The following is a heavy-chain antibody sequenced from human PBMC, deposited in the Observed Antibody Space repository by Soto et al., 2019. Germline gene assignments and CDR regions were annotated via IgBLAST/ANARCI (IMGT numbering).Heavy chain of an antibody. D-gene: IGHD3-22*01. J-gene: IGHJ6*02. Sequence: QVQLVQSGAEVKKPGSSVKVSCKASGGTFRNYAISWVRQAPGQGLECVGGIIPGLGAANYARNFQGRVSISADETTSPVYIVPSSIRSEDTAVNYCARVEAGAYYKVYYGMDVWRQGTKVTVSS. CDR2: IIPGLGAA. CDR1: GGTFRNYA. V-gene: IGHV1-69*11. CDR3: ARVEAGAYYKVYYGMDV.